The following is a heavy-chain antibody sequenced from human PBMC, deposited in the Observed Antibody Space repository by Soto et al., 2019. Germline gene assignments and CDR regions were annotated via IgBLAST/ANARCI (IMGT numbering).Heavy chain of an antibody. J-gene: IGHJ2*01. CDR2: IDIAGDT. CDR1: GFTLSSYD. V-gene: IGHV3-13*01. D-gene: IGHD5-18*01. CDR3: VRAAGRIQSRYFDL. Sequence: EVQLVESGGGLVQPGGSLRLSCAASGFTLSSYDMHWVRQGSGKGLEWVSAIDIAGDTYYPDSVKGRFSISREHAKNSLYLKINSLRAVDTAVYYCVRAAGRIQSRYFDLWGRGTLVTVSS.